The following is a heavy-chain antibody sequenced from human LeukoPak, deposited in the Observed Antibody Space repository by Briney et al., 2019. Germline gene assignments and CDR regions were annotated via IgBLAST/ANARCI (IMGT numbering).Heavy chain of an antibody. V-gene: IGHV4-34*01. D-gene: IGHD6-13*01. CDR3: ARRGSSSWYFTFDY. J-gene: IGHJ4*02. Sequence: SETLSLTCAVYGGSFSGYYWSWIRQPPGKGLEWIGSIYYSGSTYYNPSLKSRVTISVDTSKNQFSLKLSSVTAADTAVYYCARRGSSSWYFTFDYWGQGTLVTVSS. CDR1: GGSFSGYY. CDR2: IYYSGST.